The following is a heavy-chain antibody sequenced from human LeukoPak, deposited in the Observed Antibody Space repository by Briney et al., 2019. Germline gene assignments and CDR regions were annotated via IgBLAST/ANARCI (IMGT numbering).Heavy chain of an antibody. CDR2: ISYDGSNK. CDR1: GFTFSSYG. J-gene: IGHJ4*02. Sequence: PGGSLRHSCAASGFTFSSYGMHWVRQAPGKGLEWVAVISYDGSNKYYADSVKGRFTISGDNSKNTLYLQMNSLRVEDTAVYYCAKSAGTSSVRGYFDYWGQGTLVTVSS. CDR3: AKSAGTSSVRGYFDY. D-gene: IGHD2-2*01. V-gene: IGHV3-30*18.